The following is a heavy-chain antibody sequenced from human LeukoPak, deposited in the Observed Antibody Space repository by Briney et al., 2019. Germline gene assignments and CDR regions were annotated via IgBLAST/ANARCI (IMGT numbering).Heavy chain of an antibody. D-gene: IGHD1-26*01. CDR2: IKSKTDGGTT. Sequence: GSLRLSCAASGFTFSNAWMSWVRQAPGKGLEWVGRIKSKTDGGTTDYAAPVKGRFTISRDDSKNTLYLQMNSLKTEDTAVYYCTTDFYVGATTFDAFDIWGQGTMVTVSS. J-gene: IGHJ3*02. CDR1: GFTFSNAW. V-gene: IGHV3-15*01. CDR3: TTDFYVGATTFDAFDI.